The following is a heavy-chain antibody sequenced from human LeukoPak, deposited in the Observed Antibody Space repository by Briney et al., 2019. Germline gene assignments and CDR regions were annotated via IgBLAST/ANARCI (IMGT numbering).Heavy chain of an antibody. D-gene: IGHD3-9*01. V-gene: IGHV4-59*01. CDR1: GGSISSYY. CDR2: IYYSGST. Sequence: SETLSLTCTVSGGSISSYYWRWIRQPPGKGLEWIGYIYYSGSTDSNPSLKSRVTISVDTSKNQFSLKLRSVTAADTAVYYCARRPRNDILTGTPFDYWGQGILVTVSS. J-gene: IGHJ4*02. CDR3: ARRPRNDILTGTPFDY.